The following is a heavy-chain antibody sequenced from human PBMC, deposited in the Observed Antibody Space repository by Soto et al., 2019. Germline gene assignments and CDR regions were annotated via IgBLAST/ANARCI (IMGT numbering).Heavy chain of an antibody. D-gene: IGHD1-1*01. Sequence: PSETLSLTCAVSCGSISSSNWWSWVRQPPGKGLEWIGEIYHSGSTNYNPSLKSRVTISVDKSKNQFSLKLSSVTAADTAVYYCARLILEPNTYYFDYWGQGTLVTVSS. CDR2: IYHSGST. V-gene: IGHV4-4*02. J-gene: IGHJ4*02. CDR3: ARLILEPNTYYFDY. CDR1: CGSISSSNW.